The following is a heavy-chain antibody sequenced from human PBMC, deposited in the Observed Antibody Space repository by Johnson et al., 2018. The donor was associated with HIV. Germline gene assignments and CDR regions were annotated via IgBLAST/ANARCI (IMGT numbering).Heavy chain of an antibody. CDR2: IRSEAYGGTT. CDR1: GFTFGDYA. V-gene: IGHV3-49*03. Sequence: VQLVESGGGVVQPGRSLRLSCTASGFTFGDYAMSWFRQAPGKGLEWVGFIRSEAYGGTTDYAASVKGRVTISRDDSESIAYLEMNSLKTEDTAVYYCTRAYRLSGGDDAFDIWGQGTMVTVSS. J-gene: IGHJ3*02. D-gene: IGHD3-10*02. CDR3: TRAYRLSGGDDAFDI.